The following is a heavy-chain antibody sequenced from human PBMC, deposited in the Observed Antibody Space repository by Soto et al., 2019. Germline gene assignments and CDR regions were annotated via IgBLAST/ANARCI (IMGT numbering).Heavy chain of an antibody. CDR1: GGSISSGGYS. J-gene: IGHJ5*02. CDR3: ARDQLEGNWFDP. V-gene: IGHV4-30-2*01. D-gene: IGHD1-1*01. Sequence: QLQLQESGSGLVKPSQTLSLTCTVSGGSISSGGYSWNLIRQAPGKGLEWIGYIYHSGYTLYNPSLKGRVTISVDKSKNHFSLNLTSVTAADTAVYYCARDQLEGNWFDPWGQGTLVTVSS. CDR2: IYHSGYT.